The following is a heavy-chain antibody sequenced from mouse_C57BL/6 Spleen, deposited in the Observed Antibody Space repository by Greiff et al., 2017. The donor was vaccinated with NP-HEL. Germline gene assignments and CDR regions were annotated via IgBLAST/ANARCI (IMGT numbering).Heavy chain of an antibody. CDR1: GYTFTSYW. D-gene: IGHD2-4*01. CDR2: IDPSGSYT. CDR3: ESGGLRRGVRYAMDC. J-gene: IGHJ4*01. V-gene: IGHV1-50*01. Sequence: QVQLKQPGAELVKPGASVKLSCKASGYTFTSYWMPWVKQRPGQGLEWIGEIDPSGSYTNYNEKFKGKATLTVDTSSSTAYMQLSSLTSEDSAVFYCESGGLRRGVRYAMDCWGKGTSVTVSS.